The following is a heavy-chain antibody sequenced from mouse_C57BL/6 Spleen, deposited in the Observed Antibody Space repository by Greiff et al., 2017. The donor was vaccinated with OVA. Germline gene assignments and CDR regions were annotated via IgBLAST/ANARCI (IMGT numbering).Heavy chain of an antibody. D-gene: IGHD1-1*01. CDR3: AREFTTVVRDY. Sequence: VQLQQPGAELVKPGASVKLSCKASGYTFTSYWMHWVKQRPGQGLEWIGMIHPNSGSTNYNEKFKSKATLTVDKSSSTAYMQLSSLTSEDSAVYYCAREFTTVVRDYWGQGTLVTVSA. J-gene: IGHJ3*01. V-gene: IGHV1-64*01. CDR2: IHPNSGST. CDR1: GYTFTSYW.